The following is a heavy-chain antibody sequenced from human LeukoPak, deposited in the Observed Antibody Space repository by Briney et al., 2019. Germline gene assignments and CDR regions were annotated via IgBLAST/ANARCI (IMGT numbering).Heavy chain of an antibody. CDR3: AKSGGYGLIDY. Sequence: PSETLSLTCTVSGASISGSGYYWGWIRQPPGKGLEWIGNIYDSGSTYYNASFQSRVTISIDTSKNQFSLRLSSVTAADTAMYYCAKSGGYGLIDYWGQGTLVTVSS. CDR2: IYDSGST. V-gene: IGHV4-39*01. D-gene: IGHD1-26*01. J-gene: IGHJ4*02. CDR1: GASISGSGYY.